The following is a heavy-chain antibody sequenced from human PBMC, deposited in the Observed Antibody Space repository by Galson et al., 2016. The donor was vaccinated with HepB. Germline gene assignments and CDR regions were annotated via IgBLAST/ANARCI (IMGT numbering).Heavy chain of an antibody. CDR2: MYYGGSA. Sequence: LSLTCAVSGDSINSADHAWTWIRRPPGKDLEWIGHMYYGGSAYYSPSLRSRVTMSMDTSRNQFSLHLNSVIAADTAVYFCARGPRLLRSFGDVVSYFDHWGQGILGAVSS. CDR3: ARGPRLLRSFGDVVSYFDH. V-gene: IGHV4-30-2*01. D-gene: IGHD5-12*01. J-gene: IGHJ4*02. CDR1: GDSINSADHA.